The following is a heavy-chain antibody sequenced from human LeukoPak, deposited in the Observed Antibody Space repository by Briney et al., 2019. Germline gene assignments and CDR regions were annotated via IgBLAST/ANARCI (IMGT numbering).Heavy chain of an antibody. J-gene: IGHJ3*02. CDR3: AKTPGGGTQPFFDI. Sequence: PSETLSLTCAVSGGSISSSNWWSWVRQPPGKGLEWIGEIYHRGSTNYKSSLKSRVTISIDKSKNQLSLEMRSVTAADTAVYYCAKTPGGGTQPFFDIWGQGTMVTVSS. V-gene: IGHV4-4*02. D-gene: IGHD3-16*01. CDR2: IYHRGST. CDR1: GGSISSSNW.